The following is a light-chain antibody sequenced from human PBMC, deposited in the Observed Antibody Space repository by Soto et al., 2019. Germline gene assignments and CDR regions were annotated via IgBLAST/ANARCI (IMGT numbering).Light chain of an antibody. Sequence: DIVMTQSPLSLPVTPGEPASISCRSSQSLLHSNGYNYLDWYLQKPGQSPQLLIYLGSNRASGVPDRCSGSGSGTDLTLKISRVEAEDVGVYYCMQALQTPITFGPGTKVDIK. CDR1: QSLLHSNGYNY. CDR3: MQALQTPIT. V-gene: IGKV2-28*01. CDR2: LGS. J-gene: IGKJ3*01.